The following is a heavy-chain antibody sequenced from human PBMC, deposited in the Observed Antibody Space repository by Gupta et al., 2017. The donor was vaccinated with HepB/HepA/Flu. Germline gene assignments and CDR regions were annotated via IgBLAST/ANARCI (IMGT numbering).Heavy chain of an antibody. CDR2: ISYDGSNK. J-gene: IGHJ6*02. D-gene: IGHD2-2*01. V-gene: IGHV3-30-3*01. CDR1: GFTFSSYA. Sequence: QVQLVESGGGVVQPGRSLRLSCAASGFTFSSYAMHWVRQAPGKGLEWVAVISYDGSNKYYADSVKGRFTISRDNSKNTLYLQMNSLRAEDTAVYYCARVPIRDIVVVPAALYYYGMDVWGQGTTVTVSS. CDR3: ARVPIRDIVVVPAALYYYGMDV.